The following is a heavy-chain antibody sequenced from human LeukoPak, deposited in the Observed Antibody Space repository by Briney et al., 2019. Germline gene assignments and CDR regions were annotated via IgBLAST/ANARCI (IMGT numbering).Heavy chain of an antibody. V-gene: IGHV1-2*02. CDR1: GYTFTGYY. D-gene: IGHD3-22*01. Sequence: ASVKVSCKASGYTFTGYYIHWVRQAPGQGLEWMGWINPNSGGTNYAQNFQGRVTMTRDTSISTAYMDLSSLRSDDTAVYYCARHHDYYDSRASCYFDYWGQGTLVTVSS. CDR2: INPNSGGT. J-gene: IGHJ4*02. CDR3: ARHHDYYDSRASCYFDY.